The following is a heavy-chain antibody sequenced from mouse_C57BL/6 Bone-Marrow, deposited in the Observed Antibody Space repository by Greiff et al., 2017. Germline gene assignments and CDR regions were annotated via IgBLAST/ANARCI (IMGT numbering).Heavy chain of an antibody. J-gene: IGHJ2*01. V-gene: IGHV1-62-2*01. CDR1: GYTFTEYT. Sequence: VKLMESGAELVKPGASVKLSCKASGYTFTEYTIHWVKQRSGQGLEWIGWIYPGSGSIKYNEKFKDKATLTADKSSSTVYMELSRLTSEDSAVYFCARHEVGAGNYGYFDYWGQGTTLTVSS. D-gene: IGHD2-1*01. CDR2: IYPGSGSI. CDR3: ARHEVGAGNYGYFDY.